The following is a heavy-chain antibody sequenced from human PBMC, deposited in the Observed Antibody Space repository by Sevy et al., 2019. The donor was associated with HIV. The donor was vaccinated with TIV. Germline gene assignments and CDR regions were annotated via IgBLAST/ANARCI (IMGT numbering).Heavy chain of an antibody. CDR3: ARPRANYVDHYFFYAMDV. D-gene: IGHD4-17*01. CDR1: GFTFTTSG. J-gene: IGHJ6*02. V-gene: IGHV3-30*03. CDR2: ISYHGRDK. Sequence: GGSLRLSCVVSGFTFTTSGMHWVRQAPGKGLEWVAVISYHGRDKFYADSVKGRFTISRDNSDNILYLHMNSLRSEDTAVYYCARPRANYVDHYFFYAMDVWGQGTTVTVSS.